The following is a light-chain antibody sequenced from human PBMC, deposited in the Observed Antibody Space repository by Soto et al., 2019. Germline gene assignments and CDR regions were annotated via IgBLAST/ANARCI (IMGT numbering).Light chain of an antibody. CDR2: AAS. CDR3: QQLNTYPVT. V-gene: IGKV1-9*01. J-gene: IGKJ3*01. Sequence: IPLTPSPSSLSASVGDSVTITCRARLGVSRYLSWYPQKPGRVTILLISAASTLQSGVPARFSGSGSGTDFTLSITSLQPDDFATYYCQQLNTYPVTFGGGTKVDIK. CDR1: LGVSRY.